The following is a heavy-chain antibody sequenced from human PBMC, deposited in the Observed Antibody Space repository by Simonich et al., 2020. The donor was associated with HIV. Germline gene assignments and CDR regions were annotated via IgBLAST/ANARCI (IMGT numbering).Heavy chain of an antibody. CDR1: GGSFSGYY. J-gene: IGHJ5*01. V-gene: IGHV4-34*01. CDR3: ARGVACSGDCNNWFDS. Sequence: QVQLQQWGAGLLTPSETLSLTCAVYGGSFSGYYGSWIRQPPGKGLEWIGEINHRGSTIYNPALKSRVTRAVDTSKNQFSLKLNSLTAADTAVYYCARGVACSGDCNNWFDSWGQGTLVTVSS. CDR2: INHRGST. D-gene: IGHD2-21*02.